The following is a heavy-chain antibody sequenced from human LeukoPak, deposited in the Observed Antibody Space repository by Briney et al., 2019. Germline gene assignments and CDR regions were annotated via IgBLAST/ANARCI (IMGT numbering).Heavy chain of an antibody. D-gene: IGHD2-15*01. J-gene: IGHJ5*02. CDR2: IYTSGST. Sequence: SETLSLTCTVSGGSISSYYWSWIRQPAGKGLEWIGRIYTSGSTNYNPSLKSRVTISVDKSKNQFSLKLSSVTAADTAVYYCARDYCSGGSCYSLWFDPWGQGTLVTVPS. CDR1: GGSISSYY. CDR3: ARDYCSGGSCYSLWFDP. V-gene: IGHV4-4*07.